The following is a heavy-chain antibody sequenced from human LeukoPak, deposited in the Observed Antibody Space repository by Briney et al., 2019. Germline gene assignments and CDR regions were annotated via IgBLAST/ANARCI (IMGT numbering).Heavy chain of an antibody. CDR3: ARDSNYGLDV. J-gene: IGHJ6*02. V-gene: IGHV3-74*01. CDR2: INRDGSGT. CDR1: GFTFSSYW. Sequence: GGSLRLSCAASGFTFSSYWMHWVRQPSGKGLVWVSRINRDGSGTSYVDSVKGRFTISRDNAKNTVYLQMNSLRAEDTAVYYCARDSNYGLDVWGQGTTVTVSS.